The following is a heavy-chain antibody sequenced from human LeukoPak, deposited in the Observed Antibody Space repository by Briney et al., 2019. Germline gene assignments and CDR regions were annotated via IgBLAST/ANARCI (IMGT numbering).Heavy chain of an antibody. Sequence: SETLSLTCTVSGGSISSSSYYWGWIRRPPGKGLEWLGGIYYSGSTYYNPSLKGRVAISVDTSKNQFSLKLSSVTAADTAVYYCATLRSITVIVVVSPGLFDYWGQGTLVTVSS. CDR2: IYYSGST. V-gene: IGHV4-39*01. J-gene: IGHJ4*02. CDR1: GGSISSSSYY. CDR3: ATLRSITVIVVVSPGLFDY. D-gene: IGHD3-22*01.